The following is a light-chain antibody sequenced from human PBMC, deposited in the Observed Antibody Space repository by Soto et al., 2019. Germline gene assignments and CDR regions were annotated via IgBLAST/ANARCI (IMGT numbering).Light chain of an antibody. J-gene: IGKJ5*01. Sequence: EIVLARSAGIFLLSPVGRAALSCGASQSISSSFLAWYQQKPGQPPRLLIYDASTRATGIPARFSGSGSGTDFTPTISSLEPEDFAVYYCQQRSNWPITFGQGTRLEI. CDR2: DAS. CDR1: QSISSSF. V-gene: IGKV3D-20*02. CDR3: QQRSNWPIT.